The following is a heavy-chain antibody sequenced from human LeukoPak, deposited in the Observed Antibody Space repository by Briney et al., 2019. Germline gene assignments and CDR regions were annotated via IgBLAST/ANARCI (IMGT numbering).Heavy chain of an antibody. Sequence: GGSLRLSCAASRFTFSSYSMSWVRQAPGKGLEWVANIKQDGSEKYYVDSVKGRFTISRDNAKNSLYLQMNSLRAEDTAVYYCARGVGSHWGQGTLVTVSS. D-gene: IGHD1-26*01. CDR2: IKQDGSEK. CDR3: ARGVGSH. CDR1: RFTFSSYS. J-gene: IGHJ4*02. V-gene: IGHV3-7*01.